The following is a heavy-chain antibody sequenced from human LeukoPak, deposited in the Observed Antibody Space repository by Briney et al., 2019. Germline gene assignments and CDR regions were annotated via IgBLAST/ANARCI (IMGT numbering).Heavy chain of an antibody. V-gene: IGHV1-2*02. J-gene: IGHJ1*01. CDR3: ARGEVSSWYDYFQH. Sequence: ASVKVSCKASGYTFTGYYMHWVRQAPGQGLEWMGWINPNSSGTKYAQKFQGRVTMTRDTSISTGDMELSRLRSDDTAVYYCARGEVSSWYDYFQHWGQGSLVTVSS. CDR1: GYTFTGYY. D-gene: IGHD6-13*01. CDR2: INPNSSGT.